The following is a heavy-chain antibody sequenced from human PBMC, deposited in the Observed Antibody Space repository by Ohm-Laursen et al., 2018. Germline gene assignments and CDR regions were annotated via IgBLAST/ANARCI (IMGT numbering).Heavy chain of an antibody. Sequence: SVKVSCNASGYTFTSYDINWVRQAPGQGLEWMGWMNPNSGNTGYAQKFRDRVTMTSDTSISTAYMELYGLTSEDTAAYYCARAVRNQLVSDYWGQGTLVTVSS. CDR3: ARAVRNQLVSDY. D-gene: IGHD1-1*01. CDR1: GYTFTSYD. J-gene: IGHJ4*02. CDR2: MNPNSGNT. V-gene: IGHV1-8*01.